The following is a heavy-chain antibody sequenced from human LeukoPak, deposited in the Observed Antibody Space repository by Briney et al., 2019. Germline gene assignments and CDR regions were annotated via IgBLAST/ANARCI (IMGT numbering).Heavy chain of an antibody. J-gene: IGHJ2*01. CDR1: GFTFSDYY. CDR2: ISSSSSYT. CDR3: AREDYYGSGSYYNENWYFDL. D-gene: IGHD3-10*01. Sequence: GGSLRLSCAASGFTFSDYYMSWIRQAPGKGLGWVSYISSSSSYTNYADSVKGRFTISRDNAKNSLYLQMNSLRAEDTAEYYCAREDYYGSGSYYNENWYFDLWGRGTLVTVSS. V-gene: IGHV3-11*06.